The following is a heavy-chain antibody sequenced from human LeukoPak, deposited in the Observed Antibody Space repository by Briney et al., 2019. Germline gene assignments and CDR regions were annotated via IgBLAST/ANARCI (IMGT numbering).Heavy chain of an antibody. CDR1: GFTFSSYA. D-gene: IGHD2-21*01. CDR3: SREGCGATGCYTNDY. Sequence: GGSLRLSCAASGFTFSSYAMSWVRQAPGKGLEWVSAISGSGGSTYCADSVKGRFTISRDNSKNTLYLQMNSLKTEDTAMYYCSREGCGATGCYTNDYWGQGTLVTVSS. CDR2: ISGSGGST. V-gene: IGHV3-23*01. J-gene: IGHJ4*02.